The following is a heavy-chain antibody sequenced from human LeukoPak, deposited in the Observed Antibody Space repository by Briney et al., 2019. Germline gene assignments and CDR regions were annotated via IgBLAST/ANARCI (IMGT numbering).Heavy chain of an antibody. Sequence: PGGSLRLSCAASGFTFSSYSMNWVRQAPGKGLEWVSSISSSSSYIYYADSVKGRFTISRDNAKNSLYLQMNSLRAEDTAVYYCARESVWGSYRYTPFDYWGQGTLVTVSS. J-gene: IGHJ4*02. CDR3: ARESVWGSYRYTPFDY. D-gene: IGHD3-16*02. CDR2: ISSSSSYI. V-gene: IGHV3-21*04. CDR1: GFTFSSYS.